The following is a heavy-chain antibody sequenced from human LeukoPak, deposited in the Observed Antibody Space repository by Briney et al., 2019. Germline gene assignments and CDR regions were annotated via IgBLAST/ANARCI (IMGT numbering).Heavy chain of an antibody. Sequence: ASVKVSCKASGYTFTSYGISWVRQAPGQGLEWMGWISAYNGNTNYAQKLQGRVTMTTDTSTSTAYMELRSLRSDDTAVYYCARDFRGYSYVSGMDVWGQGATVTVSS. V-gene: IGHV1-18*01. CDR2: ISAYNGNT. CDR1: GYTFTSYG. J-gene: IGHJ6*02. CDR3: ARDFRGYSYVSGMDV. D-gene: IGHD5-18*01.